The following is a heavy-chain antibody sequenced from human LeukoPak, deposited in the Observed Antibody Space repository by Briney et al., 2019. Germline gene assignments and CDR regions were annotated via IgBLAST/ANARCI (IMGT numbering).Heavy chain of an antibody. J-gene: IGHJ3*02. D-gene: IGHD2-2*01. CDR1: GFTFSSYS. CDR3: ARTGIVVVPAADDAFDI. Sequence: GGSLRLSCAASGFTFSSYSMNWVRQAPGKGLEWVSSISSSSSYIYYADSVKGRFTISRDNAKNSLYLQMTSLRAEDTAVYYCARTGIVVVPAADDAFDIWGQGTMVTVSS. V-gene: IGHV3-21*04. CDR2: ISSSSSYI.